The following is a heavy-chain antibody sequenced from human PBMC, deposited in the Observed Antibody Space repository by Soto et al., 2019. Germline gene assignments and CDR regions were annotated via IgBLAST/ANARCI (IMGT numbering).Heavy chain of an antibody. V-gene: IGHV4-34*01. J-gene: IGHJ5*02. D-gene: IGHD5-12*01. CDR2: INHSGST. CDR3: ARDQRIDGYNP. Sequence: PSETLSLTCAVYGGSFSGYYWSWIRQPPGKGLGWIGEINHSGSTNYNPSLKSRVTISVDTSKNQFSLKLSSVTAADTAVYYCARDQRIDGYNPWGQGTLVTVSS. CDR1: GGSFSGYY.